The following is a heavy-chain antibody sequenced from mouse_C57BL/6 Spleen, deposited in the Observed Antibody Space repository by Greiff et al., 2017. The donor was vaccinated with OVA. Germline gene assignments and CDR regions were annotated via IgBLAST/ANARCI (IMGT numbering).Heavy chain of an antibody. J-gene: IGHJ2*01. CDR1: GYTFTSYW. D-gene: IGHD1-1*01. V-gene: IGHV1-55*01. Sequence: QVQLQQPGAELVKPGASVKMSCKASGYTFTSYWITWVKQRPGQGLEWIGDIYPGSGSTKYNEKYKSKATLTVDTSSSTAYMQVNSLTNEDTAVYYCARGDYYGSSYDREFDYWGQGTTLTVSS. CDR3: ARGDYYGSSYDREFDY. CDR2: IYPGSGST.